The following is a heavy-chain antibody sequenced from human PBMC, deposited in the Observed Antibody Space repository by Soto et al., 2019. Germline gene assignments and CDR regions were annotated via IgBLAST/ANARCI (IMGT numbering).Heavy chain of an antibody. Sequence: PGESLKISCQGSGYIFTMSWISWVRQMPGKGLEWMARIDPSDSYSDYSPSFRGHVTMSVDKSTSTVHLQWTSLEASDTAIYYCARHDYPPVAETCNYWGQGTQVTVSS. CDR3: ARHDYPPVAETCNY. CDR1: GYIFTMSW. D-gene: IGHD3-16*01. V-gene: IGHV5-10-1*01. CDR2: IDPSDSYS. J-gene: IGHJ4*02.